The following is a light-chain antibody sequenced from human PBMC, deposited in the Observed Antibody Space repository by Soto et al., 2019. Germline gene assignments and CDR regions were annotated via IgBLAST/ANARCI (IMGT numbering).Light chain of an antibody. Sequence: DIQMTQSPSSLSASVGDRVTITCRASQSISSYLNWYQQKPGKAPKLLIYDASTLESGVPSRFSGSGSGTEFTLTITSLQPEDFATYYCQQLNFFPITFGQGTRLEI. CDR1: QSISSY. CDR3: QQLNFFPIT. CDR2: DAS. J-gene: IGKJ5*01. V-gene: IGKV1-9*01.